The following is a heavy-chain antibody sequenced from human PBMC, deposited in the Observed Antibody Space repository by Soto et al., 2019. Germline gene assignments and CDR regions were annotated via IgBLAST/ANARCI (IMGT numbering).Heavy chain of an antibody. D-gene: IGHD5-18*01. V-gene: IGHV4-38-2*01. CDR3: ARASIGYSHGPFDY. CDR2: IYHSGST. Sequence: PSETLSLTCAVSGHSISSDYYWGWIRQPPGKGLEWIGSIYHSGSTYYNPSLKSQVTISVDTSKNQFSLKLSSVTAADTAVYYCARASIGYSHGPFDYWGQGTLVTVSS. J-gene: IGHJ4*02. CDR1: GHSISSDYY.